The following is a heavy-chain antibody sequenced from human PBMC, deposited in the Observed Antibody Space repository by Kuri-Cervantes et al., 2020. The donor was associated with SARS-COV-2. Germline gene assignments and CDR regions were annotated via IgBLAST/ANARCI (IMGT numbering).Heavy chain of an antibody. CDR3: ARDPGEYRYGYMWAFEI. CDR2: ISSSSSYI. J-gene: IGHJ3*02. Sequence: GESLKISCAASGFTFSSYSMNWVRQAPGKGLEWVSSISSSSSYIYYADSVKSRFTISRDNAKNSLYLQMNSMRAEDTAVYYCARDPGEYRYGYMWAFEIWGQGTMVTVSS. CDR1: GFTFSSYS. D-gene: IGHD5-18*01. V-gene: IGHV3-21*01.